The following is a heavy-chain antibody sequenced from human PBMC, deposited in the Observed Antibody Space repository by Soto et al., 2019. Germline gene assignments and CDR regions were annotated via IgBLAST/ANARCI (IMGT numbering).Heavy chain of an antibody. J-gene: IGHJ4*02. CDR2: ISGSGGST. Sequence: PGGSLRLSCAASGFTFSSYAMSWVRQAPGKGLEWVSAISGSGGSTCYADSVKGRFTISRDNSKNTLYLQMNSLRAEDTAVYYCAKTLHYYDSSGYYYKYYFDYWGQGTLVTSPQ. D-gene: IGHD3-22*01. CDR3: AKTLHYYDSSGYYYKYYFDY. CDR1: GFTFSSYA. V-gene: IGHV3-23*01.